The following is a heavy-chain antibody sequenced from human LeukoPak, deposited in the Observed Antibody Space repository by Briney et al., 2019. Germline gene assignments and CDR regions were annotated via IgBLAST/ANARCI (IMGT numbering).Heavy chain of an antibody. CDR1: GFTFSSFS. V-gene: IGHV3-48*04. CDR2: VSTSSDTI. Sequence: GGSLRLSCAASGFTFSSFSMNWVRQTPGKGLEWVSYVSTSSDTIYYADSVKGRFSVSRDNAKNSLYLQMDSLRAEDTAVYYCVRGGMDHWGQGALVTVSS. D-gene: IGHD5-12*01. CDR3: VRGGMDH. J-gene: IGHJ4*02.